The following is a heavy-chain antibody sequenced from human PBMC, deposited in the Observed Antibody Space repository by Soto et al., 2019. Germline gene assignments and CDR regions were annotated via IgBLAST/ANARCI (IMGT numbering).Heavy chain of an antibody. V-gene: IGHV1-3*01. J-gene: IGHJ4*02. CDR1: GYTFTNYA. CDR2: VNAGNGNR. Sequence: ASVKVSCKASGYTFTNYAIHWVRQAPGQSLEWMGWVNAGNGNRKLSQKFQGRVTLIRDTSATTVYMELRSLRSEDTAVYYCARDDFDSSGFDYWGQGTLVTVSS. D-gene: IGHD3-22*01. CDR3: ARDDFDSSGFDY.